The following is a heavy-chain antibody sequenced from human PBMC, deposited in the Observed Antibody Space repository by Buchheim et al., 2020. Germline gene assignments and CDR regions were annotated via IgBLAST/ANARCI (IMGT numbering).Heavy chain of an antibody. J-gene: IGHJ4*02. CDR2: ISGNANTI. Sequence: QVQLVESGGGVVQPGRSLRLSCTASGFTFSTYSIHWVRQAPGEGLEWVAVISGNANTIFYLDSVKGRFTISRDNSKNTLYLQMNGLTTDDAAVYFCAREVGFKGSLDYWGQGT. CDR1: GFTFSTYS. CDR3: AREVGFKGSLDY. V-gene: IGHV3-30*04. D-gene: IGHD3-10*01.